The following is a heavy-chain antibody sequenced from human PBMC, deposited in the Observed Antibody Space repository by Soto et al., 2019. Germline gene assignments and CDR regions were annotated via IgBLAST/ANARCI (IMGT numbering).Heavy chain of an antibody. CDR1: GGSISSGGYY. CDR2: IYYSGST. D-gene: IGHD3-3*01. V-gene: IGHV4-31*03. CDR3: ERATYYDFWSGYYRAYYFDY. Sequence: SETLSLTCFVSGGSISSGGYYWSWIRQHPGKGLEWIGYIYYSGSTYYNPSLKSRVTISVDTSKNQFSLKLSSVTAADTAVYYCERATYYDFWSGYYRAYYFDYWGKGPLVTVSS. J-gene: IGHJ4*02.